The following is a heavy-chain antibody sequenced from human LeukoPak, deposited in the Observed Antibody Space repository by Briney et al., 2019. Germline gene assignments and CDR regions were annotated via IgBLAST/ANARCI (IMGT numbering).Heavy chain of an antibody. Sequence: ASVKVSCKASGYTFTSYDINWVRQATAQGLEWMGWMNPNSGNTGYAQKFQGRVTMTRNTSISTAYMELSSLRSEATAVYYCARAEGDHYYYYMDVWGKGTTVTISS. CDR2: MNPNSGNT. V-gene: IGHV1-8*01. CDR3: ARAEGDHYYYYMDV. J-gene: IGHJ6*03. D-gene: IGHD1-26*01. CDR1: GYTFTSYD.